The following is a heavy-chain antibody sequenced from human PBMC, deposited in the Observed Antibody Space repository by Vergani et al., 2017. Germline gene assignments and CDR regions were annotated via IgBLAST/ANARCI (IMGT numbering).Heavy chain of an antibody. CDR3: ASRWVGSHDGFYFDY. J-gene: IGHJ4*02. CDR2: IYYSGST. V-gene: IGHV4-59*08. D-gene: IGHD5-24*01. Sequence: QVQLQESGPGLVKPSETLSLTCTVSGGSISSYYWSWIRQPPGKGLEWIGYIYYSGSTNYNPSLKSRVTISVDTAKNQFSLKLSSVTAADTAVYYWASRWVGSHDGFYFDYWGQGTLVTVSS. CDR1: GGSISSYY.